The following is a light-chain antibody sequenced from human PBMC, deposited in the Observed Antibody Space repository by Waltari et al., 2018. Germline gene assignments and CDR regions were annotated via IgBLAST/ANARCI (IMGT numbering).Light chain of an antibody. J-gene: IGKJ5*01. CDR3: QQYNRRPPIT. CDR2: GAS. V-gene: IGKV3-15*01. Sequence: VMTQSPATLSVSPGERATLPCRASLSIADNLAWYQQKRGQAPRLLIYGASTRATGIPARFTGRGSGTDFTLTISSLQPEDSAVYYCQQYNRRPPITVGQGTLLEI. CDR1: LSIADN.